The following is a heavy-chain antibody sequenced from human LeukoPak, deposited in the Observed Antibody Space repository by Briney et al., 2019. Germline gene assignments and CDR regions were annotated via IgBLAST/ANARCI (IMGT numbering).Heavy chain of an antibody. D-gene: IGHD6-6*01. CDR2: IIPIFGTA. Sequence: SVKVSCTASGGTFSSYAISWVRQAPGQGLEWMGGIIPIFGTANYAQKFQGRVTITTDESTSTAYMELGSLRSEDTAVYYCARERYSSSPFDYWGQGTLVTVSS. CDR1: GGTFSSYA. CDR3: ARERYSSSPFDY. J-gene: IGHJ4*02. V-gene: IGHV1-69*05.